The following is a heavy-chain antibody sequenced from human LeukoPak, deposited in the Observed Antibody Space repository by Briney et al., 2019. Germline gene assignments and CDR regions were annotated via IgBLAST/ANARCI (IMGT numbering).Heavy chain of an antibody. Sequence: GGSLRLSCVASGIDFNVYEFHWVRQSLGKGLEWVALISDNGLRTEYAESLKGRFTVSRDNSKNMVDLQMNNLRVEDTAVYFCARERRGYGYGTLDPWGQGTLVTVSS. D-gene: IGHD5-12*01. CDR3: ARERRGYGYGTLDP. J-gene: IGHJ5*02. CDR2: ISDNGLRT. V-gene: IGHV3-30*04. CDR1: GIDFNVYE.